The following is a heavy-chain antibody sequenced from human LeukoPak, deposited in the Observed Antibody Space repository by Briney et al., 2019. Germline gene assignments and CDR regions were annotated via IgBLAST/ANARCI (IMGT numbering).Heavy chain of an antibody. CDR1: GGSISSSSYY. D-gene: IGHD5-18*01. Sequence: SETLSLTCTVSGGSISSSSYYWSWIRQPPGKGLEWIGEINHSGSTNYNPSLKSRVTISVDTSKNQFSLKLSSVTAADTAVFFCARIIGYSSGCAGDYWGQGTLVTVSS. V-gene: IGHV4-39*07. CDR3: ARIIGYSSGCAGDY. CDR2: INHSGST. J-gene: IGHJ4*02.